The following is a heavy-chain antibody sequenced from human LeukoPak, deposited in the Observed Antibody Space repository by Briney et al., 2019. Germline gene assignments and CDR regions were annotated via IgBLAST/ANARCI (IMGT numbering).Heavy chain of an antibody. D-gene: IGHD2-15*01. V-gene: IGHV4-34*01. Sequence: SETLSLTCAVYGGSFSGYYWSWIRQPPGKGLEWIGEINHSGSTNYNPSLKSQVTISVDKSKNQFSLKLSSVTAADTAVYYCAQVVVVAATDWFDPWGQGTLVTVSS. CDR3: AQVVVVAATDWFDP. CDR2: INHSGST. CDR1: GGSFSGYY. J-gene: IGHJ5*02.